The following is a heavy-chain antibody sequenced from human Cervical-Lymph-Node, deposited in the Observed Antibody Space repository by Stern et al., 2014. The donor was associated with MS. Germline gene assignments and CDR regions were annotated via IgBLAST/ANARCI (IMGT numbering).Heavy chain of an antibody. D-gene: IGHD3-16*01. V-gene: IGHV4-39*01. CDR1: GGPISSSSHH. CDR3: ASLGDSTGPRGARYYHYGVDV. J-gene: IGHJ6*02. CDR2: LDYSGSI. Sequence: QLQLQESGPGLVKPSETLSLTCTVSGGPISSSSHHWGWIRQPPGMGLEWIGHLDYSGSIYNNPSLKSRVTISVDPPKTQFSLKRSSVPAADTAVYYCASLGDSTGPRGARYYHYGVDVWGQGTTVTVSS.